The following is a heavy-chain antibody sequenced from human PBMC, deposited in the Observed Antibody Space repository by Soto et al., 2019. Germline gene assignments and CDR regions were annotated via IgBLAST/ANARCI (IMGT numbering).Heavy chain of an antibody. V-gene: IGHV4-39*07. D-gene: IGHD2-21*01. J-gene: IGHJ6*03. CDR1: GGSISSSVYY. Sequence: PSETLSLTCTVSGGSISSSVYYWGWIRQPPGMALEWIGEINHLGSINYNPSLKSRVTMSVDTSKNQFSLTLNSVTAADTATFYCARGGISHWAYFYYMDVWDRGTTVTVSS. CDR3: ARGGISHWAYFYYMDV. CDR2: INHLGSI.